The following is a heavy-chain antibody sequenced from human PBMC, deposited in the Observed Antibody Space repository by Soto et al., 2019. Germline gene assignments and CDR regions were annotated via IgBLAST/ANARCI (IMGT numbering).Heavy chain of an antibody. J-gene: IGHJ4*02. CDR3: AREASGQTPFDY. D-gene: IGHD2-15*01. V-gene: IGHV4-59*01. CDR1: GGSISSYY. Sequence: QVQLQESGPGLVKPSETLSLTCTVSGGSISSYYWSWIRQPPGKGLEWIGYIYYSGSTNYNPSLKSRVTISVDTSKNQFALKLSSVTAADTAVYYCAREASGQTPFDYWGQGTLVTVST. CDR2: IYYSGST.